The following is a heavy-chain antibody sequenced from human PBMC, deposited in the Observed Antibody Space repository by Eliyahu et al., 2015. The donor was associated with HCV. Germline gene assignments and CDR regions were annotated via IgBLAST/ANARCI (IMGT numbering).Heavy chain of an antibody. J-gene: IGHJ4*02. CDR2: ISSSSSYI. D-gene: IGHD1-7*01. V-gene: IGHV3-21*01. CDR1: GFTFSSYS. CDR3: ARDADITGTTFDY. Sequence: EVQLVESGGGLVKPGGSLRLSCAASGFTFSSYSMNWVRQAPGKGLEWVSSISSSSSYIYYADSVKGRFTISRDNAKNSLYLQMNSLRAEDTAVYYCARDADITGTTFDYWGQGTLVTVSS.